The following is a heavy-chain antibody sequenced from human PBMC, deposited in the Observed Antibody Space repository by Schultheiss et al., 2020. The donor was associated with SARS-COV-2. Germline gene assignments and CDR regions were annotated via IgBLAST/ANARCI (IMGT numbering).Heavy chain of an antibody. CDR2: IYYSGST. J-gene: IGHJ6*03. CDR1: GGSISSSSYY. V-gene: IGHV4-39*02. CDR3: ARDGYCSGGTCYADLYYYYYMDV. Sequence: SQTLSLTCTVSGGSISSSSYYWGWIRQPPGKGLEWIGSIYYSGSTYYNPSLKSRVTISVDTSKNQFSLKLSSVTAADTAVYYCARDGYCSGGTCYADLYYYYYMDVWGKGTTVTVSS. D-gene: IGHD2-15*01.